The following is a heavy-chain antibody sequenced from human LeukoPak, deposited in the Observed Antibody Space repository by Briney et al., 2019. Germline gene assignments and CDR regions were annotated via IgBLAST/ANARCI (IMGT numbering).Heavy chain of an antibody. D-gene: IGHD4/OR15-4a*01. CDR3: AISMVAVEYNWFDP. CDR2: MNPNSGNT. J-gene: IGHJ5*02. Sequence: ASVKVSCKASGYTFTSYDINWVRQATGQGLELMGWMNPNSGNTGYAQKFQGRVTMTRNTSISTAYMELSSLRSEDTAVYYCAISMVAVEYNWFDPWGQGTLVTVSS. V-gene: IGHV1-8*01. CDR1: GYTFTSYD.